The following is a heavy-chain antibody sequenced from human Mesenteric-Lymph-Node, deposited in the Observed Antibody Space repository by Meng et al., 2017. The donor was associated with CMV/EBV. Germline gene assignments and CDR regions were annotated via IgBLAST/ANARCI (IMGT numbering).Heavy chain of an antibody. CDR1: GYTFNYYD. Sequence: ASVKVSCKASGYTFNYYDINWVRQATGQDLEWMGWMNVNSGNTGYAQKFQGRVTFTRNTSISTVYMELSSLISEDTAVYYCARGLTIFDGMDVWGQGTTVTVSS. D-gene: IGHD3-3*01. CDR2: MNVNSGNT. J-gene: IGHJ6*02. V-gene: IGHV1-8*03. CDR3: ARGLTIFDGMDV.